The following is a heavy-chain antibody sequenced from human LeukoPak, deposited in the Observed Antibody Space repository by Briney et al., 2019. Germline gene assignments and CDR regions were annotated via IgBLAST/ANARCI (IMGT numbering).Heavy chain of an antibody. CDR2: ISWNSGSI. Sequence: GRSLRLSCAAYGFTFDDYAMHWVRQAPGKGLEWVSGISWNSGSIGYADSVKGRFTISRDNAKNSLYLQMNSLRAEDTALYYCAKESGWYRGYFDYWGQGTLVTVSS. J-gene: IGHJ4*02. D-gene: IGHD6-19*01. CDR3: AKESGWYRGYFDY. V-gene: IGHV3-9*01. CDR1: GFTFDDYA.